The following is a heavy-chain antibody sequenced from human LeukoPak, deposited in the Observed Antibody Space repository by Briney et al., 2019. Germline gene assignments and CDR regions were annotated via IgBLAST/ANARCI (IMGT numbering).Heavy chain of an antibody. CDR1: GGSISSYY. CDR3: ARDLRRYSVYDAAHYYYYYYMDV. V-gene: IGHV4-59*01. CDR2: IYYSGST. D-gene: IGHD5/OR15-5a*01. J-gene: IGHJ6*03. Sequence: PSETLSLTCTVSGGSISSYYWSWIRQPPAKGLEWIGYIYYSGSTSYNPSLMSRVTISVDTSKNQFSLKLSSVTAADTAVYYCARDLRRYSVYDAAHYYYYYYMDVWGKGTTVTVSS.